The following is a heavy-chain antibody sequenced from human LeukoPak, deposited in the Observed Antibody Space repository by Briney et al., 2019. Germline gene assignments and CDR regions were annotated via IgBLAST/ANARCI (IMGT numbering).Heavy chain of an antibody. Sequence: GGSPRLSCAASGFTVSSNYMSWVRQAPGKGLEWVSVIYSGGSTYYADSVKGRFTISRDNSKNTLYLQMNSLRAEDTAVYYCARDLAYNWFDPWGQGTLVTVSS. D-gene: IGHD2-15*01. CDR1: GFTVSSNY. V-gene: IGHV3-66*02. CDR2: IYSGGST. J-gene: IGHJ5*02. CDR3: ARDLAYNWFDP.